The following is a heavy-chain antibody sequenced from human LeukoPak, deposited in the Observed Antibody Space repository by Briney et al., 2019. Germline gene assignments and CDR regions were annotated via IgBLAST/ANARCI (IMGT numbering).Heavy chain of an antibody. Sequence: SETLSLTCAVSGYSISSGYYWGWIRQPPGKGLEWIGSIYHSGSTHYNPSLKSRVTISVDTSKNQFSLKLSSVTAADTAVYYCARPQPGGSGSYYFDYWGQGTLVTVSS. J-gene: IGHJ4*02. D-gene: IGHD1-26*01. CDR1: GYSISSGYY. CDR2: IYHSGST. CDR3: ARPQPGGSGSYYFDY. V-gene: IGHV4-38-2*01.